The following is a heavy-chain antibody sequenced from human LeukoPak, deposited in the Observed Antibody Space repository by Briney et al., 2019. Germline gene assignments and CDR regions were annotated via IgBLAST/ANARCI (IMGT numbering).Heavy chain of an antibody. CDR3: ARDRRIAAAGSRFDP. Sequence: ASVKVSCKASGYTFTSYYMHWVRQAPGQGLEWLGIINPSGGSTSYAQKFQGRVTMTRDTSASTVYMELSSLRSEDTAVYYCARDRRIAAAGSRFDPWGQGTLVTVSS. CDR2: INPSGGST. D-gene: IGHD6-13*01. J-gene: IGHJ5*02. CDR1: GYTFTSYY. V-gene: IGHV1-46*01.